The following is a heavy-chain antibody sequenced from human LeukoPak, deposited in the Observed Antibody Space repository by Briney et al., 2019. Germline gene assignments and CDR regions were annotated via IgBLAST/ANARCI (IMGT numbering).Heavy chain of an antibody. V-gene: IGHV5-51*01. CDR2: IYPGDSDT. CDR3: ATQYCSSTSCPPEYAFDI. Sequence: GESLKISCKGSGYSFTSYWIGWVRQMPGKGLEWMGIIYPGDSDTRYSPSFQGQVTISADKSISTAYLQWSSLKASDTAMYYCATQYCSSTSCPPEYAFDIWGQGTMVTVSS. CDR1: GYSFTSYW. J-gene: IGHJ3*02. D-gene: IGHD2-2*01.